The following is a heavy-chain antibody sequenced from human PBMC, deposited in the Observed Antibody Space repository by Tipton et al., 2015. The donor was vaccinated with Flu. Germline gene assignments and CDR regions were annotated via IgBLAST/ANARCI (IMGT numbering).Heavy chain of an antibody. CDR1: SGSIRSTNYF. CDR2: IFPSGTT. V-gene: IGHV4-39*02. D-gene: IGHD3-3*02. CDR3: ARDIFGYGNFDS. J-gene: IGHJ4*02. Sequence: GLVKPSETLSLTCTVSSGSIRSTNYFCAWIRQPPGKRLELIGSIFPSGTTYYNPSLKSRVTISVDTSKSHFSLKLSSVTAADSAVYYCARDIFGYGNFDSWGQGTLVTVSS.